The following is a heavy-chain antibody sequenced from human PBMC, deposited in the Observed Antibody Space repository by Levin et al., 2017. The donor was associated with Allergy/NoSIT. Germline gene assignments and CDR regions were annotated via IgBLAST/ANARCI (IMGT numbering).Heavy chain of an antibody. J-gene: IGHJ4*02. Sequence: CAASAFSFSSYAMSWVRQAPGKGLEWVSAISGSGGRTYYADSVKGRFTISRDNSKNTLFLQMNSLRAEDTAVYYCAKEGSGGSYGIYWGQGTLVTVSS. D-gene: IGHD1-26*01. V-gene: IGHV3-23*01. CDR3: AKEGSGGSYGIY. CDR1: AFSFSSYA. CDR2: ISGSGGRT.